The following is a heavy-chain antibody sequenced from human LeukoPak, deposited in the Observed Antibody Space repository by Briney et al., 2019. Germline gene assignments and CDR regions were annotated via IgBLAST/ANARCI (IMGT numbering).Heavy chain of an antibody. Sequence: PSETLSLNCGVSGGSISTTNWGSWIRQSPGQGLEWIGEISLSGLTNYSPSLKSRVTISVDRSKNQFSLKLSSVTAADTAVYYCARLPHFDWLLSPDYWGQGTLVTVSS. D-gene: IGHD3-9*01. CDR2: ISLSGLT. J-gene: IGHJ4*02. V-gene: IGHV4-4*02. CDR3: ARLPHFDWLLSPDY. CDR1: GGSISTTNW.